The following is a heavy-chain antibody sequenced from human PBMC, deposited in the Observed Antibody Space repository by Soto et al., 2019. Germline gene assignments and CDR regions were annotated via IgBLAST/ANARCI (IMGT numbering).Heavy chain of an antibody. D-gene: IGHD2-2*01. Sequence: ASVKVSCKASGYTFTSYGISWVRQAPGQGLEWMGWISAYNGNTNYAQKLQGRVTMTRNTSISTAYMELSSLRSEDTAVYYCARGIVVVPAATPFGMDVWGKGTTVTVSS. CDR2: ISAYNGNT. CDR1: GYTFTSYG. J-gene: IGHJ6*03. V-gene: IGHV1-18*01. CDR3: ARGIVVVPAATPFGMDV.